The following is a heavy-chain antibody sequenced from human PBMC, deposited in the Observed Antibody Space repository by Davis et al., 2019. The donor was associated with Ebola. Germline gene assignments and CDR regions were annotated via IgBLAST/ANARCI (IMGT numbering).Heavy chain of an antibody. CDR3: AKTRLEWLLLGGFDS. V-gene: IGHV3-23*01. CDR1: GFTFGSYA. CDR2: ISSSDSST. Sequence: PGGSLRLSCAASGFTFGSYAMTWVRQAPGKGLEWVSSISSSDSSTFYADSVKGRFAISRDNSKNTLSLQLNSLRAEDTAVYYCAKTRLEWLLLGGFDSWGQGTLVTVSS. J-gene: IGHJ4*02. D-gene: IGHD3-3*01.